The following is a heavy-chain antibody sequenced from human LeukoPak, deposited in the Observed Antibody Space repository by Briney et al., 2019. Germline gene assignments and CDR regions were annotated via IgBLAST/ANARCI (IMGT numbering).Heavy chain of an antibody. CDR1: GGSIGNFY. CDR3: ARAIGVYAFDV. V-gene: IGHV4-4*07. J-gene: IGHJ3*01. CDR2: LNNGGDT. D-gene: IGHD2-2*02. Sequence: SETLSLTCTVSGGSIGNFYWSWIRQPAGKGLEWIGRLNNGGDTNYSPSLRSRVTISVDTSKNHFSPILSSVTVADTAIYYCARAIGVYAFDVWGQGTMVTVSS.